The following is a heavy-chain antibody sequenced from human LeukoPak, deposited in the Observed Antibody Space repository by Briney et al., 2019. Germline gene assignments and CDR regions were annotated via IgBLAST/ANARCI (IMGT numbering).Heavy chain of an antibody. V-gene: IGHV4-31*03. J-gene: IGHJ4*02. CDR1: GDSIRSGAYY. D-gene: IGHD2-15*01. Sequence: PSETLSLTCTVSGDSIRSGAYYWSWIRQHPGKGLEWIGYIYSSGSAYYNPSLKSRVTISVDTSNNQFSLKLSSVTAADTAVYYCARGGVVVAATPDYWGQGTLVTVSS. CDR3: ARGGVVVAATPDY. CDR2: IYSSGSA.